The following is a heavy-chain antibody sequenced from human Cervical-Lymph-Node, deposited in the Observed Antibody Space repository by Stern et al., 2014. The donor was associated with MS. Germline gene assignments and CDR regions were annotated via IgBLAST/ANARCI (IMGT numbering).Heavy chain of an antibody. J-gene: IGHJ4*02. CDR3: ARDWFLDY. V-gene: IGHV3-21*01. Sequence: EMQLVESGGGLVKPGGSLRLSCAASGFTLNTYSMNWVRQAPGNGLEWVSSIGYSSSYIFYADSVKGRFTVSRDNGKNSLYLQMNSLRAEDTAVYYCARDWFLDYWGRGTLVTVSS. CDR1: GFTLNTYS. D-gene: IGHD3-10*01. CDR2: IGYSSSYI.